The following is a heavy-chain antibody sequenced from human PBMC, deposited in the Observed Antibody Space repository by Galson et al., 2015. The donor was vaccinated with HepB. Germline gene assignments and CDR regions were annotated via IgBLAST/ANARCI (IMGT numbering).Heavy chain of an antibody. V-gene: IGHV3-72*01. CDR1: GFTFSDHH. J-gene: IGHJ6*03. Sequence: SLRLSCAASGFTFSDHHMDWVRLAPGKGLEWVGRTRNKANSYTTDYAASVKGRFTISRDDSKNSLYLQMNSLKTEDTAVYYCARVDNWNYVGGYYYYMDVWGKGTTVTVSS. D-gene: IGHD1-7*01. CDR3: ARVDNWNYVGGYYYYMDV. CDR2: TRNKANSYTT.